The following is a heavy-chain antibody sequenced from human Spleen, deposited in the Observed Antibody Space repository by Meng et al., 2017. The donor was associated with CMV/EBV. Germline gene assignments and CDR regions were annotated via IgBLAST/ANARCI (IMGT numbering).Heavy chain of an antibody. CDR2: IIPILGIA. CDR3: ASGGGYCSSTSCYNRIAWFDP. Sequence: SVKVSCKASGYIFTGYYIHWVRQAPGQGLEWMGGIIPILGIANYAQKFQGRVTITADKSTSTAYMELSSLRSEDTAVYYCASGGGYCSSTSCYNRIAWFDPWGQGTLVTVSS. V-gene: IGHV1-69*10. D-gene: IGHD2-2*02. J-gene: IGHJ5*02. CDR1: GYIFTGYY.